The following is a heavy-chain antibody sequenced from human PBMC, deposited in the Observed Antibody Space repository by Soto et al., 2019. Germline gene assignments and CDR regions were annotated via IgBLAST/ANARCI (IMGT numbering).Heavy chain of an antibody. CDR2: VSGSGGST. D-gene: IGHD4-17*01. V-gene: IGHV3-23*01. CDR3: AKRTVGSYFDL. Sequence: EVQLLESGGGLVQPGGSLRLSCAASGFTFSSYAMNWVRQAPGKGLEWVSVVSGSGGSTYYADAVKGRFTISRDNSKNTLYLQMNSLRAEDTAVYYCAKRTVGSYFDLWGRGTLFTVSS. J-gene: IGHJ2*01. CDR1: GFTFSSYA.